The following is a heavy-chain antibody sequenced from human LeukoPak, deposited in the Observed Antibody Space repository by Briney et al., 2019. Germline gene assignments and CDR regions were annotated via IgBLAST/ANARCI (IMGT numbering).Heavy chain of an antibody. V-gene: IGHV3-74*01. Sequence: GGSLRLSCAASGFTFKTYWMHWVRQAPGKGLVWVSHSNSDGSSTSYADSVRGRFTISRDNAKNSLYLQMNSLRDEDTAVYHCARTRSKVGTPTFDYWGQGTLVTVSS. CDR1: GFTFKTYW. CDR3: ARTRSKVGTPTFDY. D-gene: IGHD4-23*01. CDR2: SNSDGSST. J-gene: IGHJ4*02.